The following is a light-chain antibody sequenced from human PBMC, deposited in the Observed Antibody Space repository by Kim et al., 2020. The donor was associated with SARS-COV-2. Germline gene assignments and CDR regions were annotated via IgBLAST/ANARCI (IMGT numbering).Light chain of an antibody. J-gene: IGKJ4*01. CDR2: GAS. V-gene: IGKV3-15*01. CDR3: QQYSHWPLT. Sequence: EIVMTQSPATLSVSPGERATLSCRASLSVSSNLALYQQKPGQAPRLLIYGASTRATGIPGRFSGSGSGTEFTLTISSLQSEDFAVYYCQQYSHWPLTFGGGTKVDIK. CDR1: LSVSSN.